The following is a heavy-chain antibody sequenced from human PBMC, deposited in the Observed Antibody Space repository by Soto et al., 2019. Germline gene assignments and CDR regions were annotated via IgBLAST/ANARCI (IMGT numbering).Heavy chain of an antibody. J-gene: IGHJ4*02. CDR2: ISSSSSTM. Sequence: GGSLRLSCAASGFTFSSYSMNWVRQAPGKGLEGVSYISSSSSTMYYADSVKGRFTISRDNAKNPLFLHMTSLRHENTAVFYFARDSADGDGGCYSGDYWGQGTLVTVSS. CDR3: ARDSADGDGGCYSGDY. D-gene: IGHD2-15*01. CDR1: GFTFSSYS. V-gene: IGHV3-48*02.